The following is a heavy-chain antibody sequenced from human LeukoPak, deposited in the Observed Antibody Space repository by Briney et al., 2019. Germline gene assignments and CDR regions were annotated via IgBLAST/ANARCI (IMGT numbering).Heavy chain of an antibody. J-gene: IGHJ4*02. CDR1: GFTFDDYG. V-gene: IGHV3-20*04. D-gene: IGHD6-19*01. Sequence: GGSLRLSCAASGFTFDDYGMSWVRQAPGKGLEWVSGINWNGGRTGYADSVKGRFTISRDNAKNSLYLQMNSLRAEDTALYYCARVQRIAVAGTFDYWGQGTLVTVSS. CDR2: INWNGGRT. CDR3: ARVQRIAVAGTFDY.